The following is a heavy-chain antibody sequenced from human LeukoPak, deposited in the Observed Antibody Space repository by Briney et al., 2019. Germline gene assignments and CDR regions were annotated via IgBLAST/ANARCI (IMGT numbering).Heavy chain of an antibody. V-gene: IGHV4-39*01. CDR1: GGSISSSSYY. Sequence: SETLSLTCTVPGGSISSSSYYWGWIRQPPGKGLEWIGSIYYSGSTYYNPSLKSRVTISVDTSKNQFSLKLSSVTAADTAVYYCARRFLEWSPDDYWGQGTLVTVSS. J-gene: IGHJ4*02. CDR2: IYYSGST. CDR3: ARRFLEWSPDDY. D-gene: IGHD3-3*01.